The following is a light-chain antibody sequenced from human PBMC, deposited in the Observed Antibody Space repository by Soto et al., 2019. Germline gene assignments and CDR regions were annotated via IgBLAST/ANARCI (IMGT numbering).Light chain of an antibody. CDR2: DDN. CDR1: SSNIGGNS. J-gene: IGLJ1*01. Sequence: QSVMTQPPSVSAAPGQKVTISCSGSSSNIGGNSVSWYQQLPGTAPKLLIYDDNKRPSGIPDRFSGSKSGTSATLGITGFQTGDEADYYCSSYTSYTTVFGTGTKLTVL. V-gene: IGLV1-51*01. CDR3: SSYTSYTTV.